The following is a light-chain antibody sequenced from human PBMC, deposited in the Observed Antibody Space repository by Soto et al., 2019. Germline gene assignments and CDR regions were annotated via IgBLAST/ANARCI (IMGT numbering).Light chain of an antibody. CDR3: ATWDDSLNAFV. CDR2: NDD. J-gene: IGLJ1*01. V-gene: IGLV1-44*01. CDR1: TSSIGSNA. Sequence: QSALTQSPSASGTPGQRITVYCSGSTSSIGSNAVNWYQQFPGTAPTFLIYNDDQRPSGVPDRFSGSKSGTSASLAISGLHSEDEADYYCATWDDSLNAFVFGTGTRSPS.